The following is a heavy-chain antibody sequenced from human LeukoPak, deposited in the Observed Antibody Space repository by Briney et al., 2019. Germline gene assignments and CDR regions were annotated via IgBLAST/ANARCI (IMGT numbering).Heavy chain of an antibody. J-gene: IGHJ4*02. V-gene: IGHV4-4*08. Sequence: SETLSLTCTVSGGSISSYYWSWIRQPPGKGLEWIGRIYTSGSTNYNPSLKSRVTISVDTSKDQFSLKLSSVTAADTAVYYCARGWYHDYGENFDYWGQGTLVTVSS. CDR2: IYTSGST. D-gene: IGHD4-17*01. CDR3: ARGWYHDYGENFDY. CDR1: GGSISSYY.